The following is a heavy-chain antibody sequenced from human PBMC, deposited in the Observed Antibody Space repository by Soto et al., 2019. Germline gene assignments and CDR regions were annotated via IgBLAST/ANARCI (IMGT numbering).Heavy chain of an antibody. J-gene: IGHJ4*02. V-gene: IGHV1-18*01. Sequence: QVHLVQSGAEVKKPGASVKVSCKGSGYAFTTYGITWVRQAPGQGLEWMGWISAHNGNTNYAQKLQGRVTVTRDTSTSTAYMELRSLRSAVTAVYYCARLRYGDYWGKVSMVTVAS. D-gene: IGHD1-1*01. CDR3: ARLRYGDY. CDR2: ISAHNGNT. CDR1: GYAFTTYG.